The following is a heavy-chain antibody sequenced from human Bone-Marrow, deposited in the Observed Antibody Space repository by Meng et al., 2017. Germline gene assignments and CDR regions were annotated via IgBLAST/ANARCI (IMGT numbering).Heavy chain of an antibody. CDR1: GGSISSYY. V-gene: IGHV4-4*07. Sequence: SDTLSLTCTVPGGSISSYYWSWIRQPAGKGLEWIGRIYTSGSTNYNPSLKSRVTMSVDTSKNQFSLKLSSVTAADTAVYYCALLWFGELLTTDYYYGMDVWGQGTTVTVSS. D-gene: IGHD3-10*01. CDR2: IYTSGST. J-gene: IGHJ6*02. CDR3: ALLWFGELLTTDYYYGMDV.